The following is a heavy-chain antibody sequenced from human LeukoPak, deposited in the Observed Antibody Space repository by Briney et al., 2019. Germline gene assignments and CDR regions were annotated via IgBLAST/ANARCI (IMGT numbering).Heavy chain of an antibody. CDR2: IYTSGST. CDR1: GGSISSYY. D-gene: IGHD2-2*02. CDR3: ASLHCSSTSCYNNWFDP. V-gene: IGHV4-4*07. J-gene: IGHJ5*02. Sequence: PSETLSLTCTVSGGSISSYYWSWIRQPAGKGLEWIGRIYTSGSTNYNPSLKSRVTMSVDTSKNQFSLELSSVTAADTAVYYCASLHCSSTSCYNNWFDPWGQGTLVTVSS.